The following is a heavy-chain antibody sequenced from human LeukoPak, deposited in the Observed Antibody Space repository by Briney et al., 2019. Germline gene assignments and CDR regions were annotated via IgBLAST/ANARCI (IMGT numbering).Heavy chain of an antibody. V-gene: IGHV4-34*01. D-gene: IGHD4-17*01. CDR3: ARRLVTTKWFDP. CDR2: INHSGST. Sequence: SETLSLTCAVYGGSFSGYYWSWIRQPPGKGLEWIGEINHSGSTNYNPSLKSRVTISVDTSKNQFSLKLSSVTAADTAVYYCARRLVTTKWFDPWGQGNLVTVSS. J-gene: IGHJ5*02. CDR1: GGSFSGYY.